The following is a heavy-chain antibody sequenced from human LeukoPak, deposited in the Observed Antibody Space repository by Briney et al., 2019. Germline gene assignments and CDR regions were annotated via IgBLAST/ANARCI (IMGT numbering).Heavy chain of an antibody. V-gene: IGHV4-59*01. J-gene: IGHJ4*02. CDR1: GGSISSYY. CDR2: IFYSGNT. D-gene: IGHD5-12*01. Sequence: PSETLSPTCTVSGGSISSYYWSWIRQPPGKGLEWIGYIFYSGNTNYNPSLKSRVTISVDTSKSQFSLKLRSVTAEDTAVYYCARARGYSGYLDRFDYWGQGTLVTVSS. CDR3: ARARGYSGYLDRFDY.